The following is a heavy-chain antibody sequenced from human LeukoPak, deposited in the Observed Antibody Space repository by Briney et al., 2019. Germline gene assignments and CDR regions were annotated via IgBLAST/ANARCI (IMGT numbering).Heavy chain of an antibody. CDR2: ISYSVST. D-gene: IGHD3-22*01. CDR1: GGSINTFY. Sequence: PSETLSLTCTVSGGSINTFYWSWFRQSPGKGLEWIGFISYSVSTNYDPSLKSRVTILLDTPKNQVSLKLSSVTAADTAVYYCAREAYYYDSSVLGGYWGQGTLVTVSS. J-gene: IGHJ4*02. V-gene: IGHV4-59*01. CDR3: AREAYYYDSSVLGGY.